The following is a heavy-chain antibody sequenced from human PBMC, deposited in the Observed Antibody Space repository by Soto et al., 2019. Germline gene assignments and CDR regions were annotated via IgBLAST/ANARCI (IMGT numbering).Heavy chain of an antibody. V-gene: IGHV3-64D*08. Sequence: GGSLRLSCSASGFTFRSYAMHWVPQAPRKGLENVSAISSNGGSTYYADSVKGRFTISRDNSKNTLYLQMSSLRAEDTAVYYCVKDDDYGDPRSYYYGMDVWGQGTTVTVSS. J-gene: IGHJ6*02. CDR3: VKDDDYGDPRSYYYGMDV. CDR2: ISSNGGST. D-gene: IGHD4-17*01. CDR1: GFTFRSYA.